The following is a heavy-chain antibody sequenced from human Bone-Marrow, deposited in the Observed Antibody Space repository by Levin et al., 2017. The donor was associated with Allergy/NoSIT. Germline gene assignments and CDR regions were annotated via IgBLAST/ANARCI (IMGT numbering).Heavy chain of an antibody. Sequence: GESLKISCAASGFTFRTYDMSWVRQAPGKGLEWVSVILKGGRSTYYADSVKGRFTISRDDSKNTVFLQMNSLRAEDTAEYYCAKGAWLDYWGQGTLVTVSS. J-gene: IGHJ4*02. CDR1: GFTFRTYD. CDR2: ILKGGRST. V-gene: IGHV3-23*03. CDR3: AKGAWLDY.